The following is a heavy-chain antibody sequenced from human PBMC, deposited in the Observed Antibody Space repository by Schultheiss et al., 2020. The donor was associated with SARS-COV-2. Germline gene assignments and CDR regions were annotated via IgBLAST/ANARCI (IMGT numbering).Heavy chain of an antibody. V-gene: IGHV4-61*10. CDR2: INHSGST. Sequence: SQTLSLTCTVSGGSISSGSYYWSWIRQPAGKGLEWIGEINHSGSTNYNPSLKSRVTISVDTSKNQFSLKLSSVTAADTAVYYCARDRQLGDWYFDLWGRGTLVTVSS. J-gene: IGHJ2*01. CDR3: ARDRQLGDWYFDL. CDR1: GGSISSGSYY. D-gene: IGHD6-13*01.